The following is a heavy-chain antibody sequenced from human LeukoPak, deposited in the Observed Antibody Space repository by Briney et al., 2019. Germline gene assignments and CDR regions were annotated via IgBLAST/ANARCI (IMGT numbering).Heavy chain of an antibody. V-gene: IGHV3-30-3*01. Sequence: GRSLRLSCAASGFTFSSYAMHWVRQAPGKGLEWVAVISYDGSNKYYADSVKGRFTISRGNSKNTLYLQMNSLRAEDTAVYYCARGGDYLDYWGQGTLVTVSS. CDR1: GFTFSSYA. D-gene: IGHD4-17*01. J-gene: IGHJ4*02. CDR2: ISYDGSNK. CDR3: ARGGDYLDY.